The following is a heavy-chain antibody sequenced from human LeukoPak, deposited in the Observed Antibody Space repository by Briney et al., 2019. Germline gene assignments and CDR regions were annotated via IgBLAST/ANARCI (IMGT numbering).Heavy chain of an antibody. V-gene: IGHV1-46*01. CDR1: GYSFTSYY. J-gene: IGHJ4*02. D-gene: IGHD3-9*01. Sequence: ASVKVSCKASGYSFTSYYLHWLRQDPGPGMEWIGIINPSGVSTSYAQKFQRRIAMTRDMSTSTVYMELSSLRSEDTAVYYCVRDPHHSLRYFNWLLLRAEYWGQGTLVTVSS. CDR2: INPSGVST. CDR3: VRDPHHSLRYFNWLLLRAEY.